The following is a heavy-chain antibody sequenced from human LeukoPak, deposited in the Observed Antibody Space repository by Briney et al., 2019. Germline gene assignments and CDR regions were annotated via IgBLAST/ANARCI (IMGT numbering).Heavy chain of an antibody. D-gene: IGHD4-17*01. CDR1: RFTFSNYA. Sequence: PGGCLRLSCAASRFTFSNYAMNWVRQAPGKGLEWASSISGSGDNTHYADSVKGRFTISRDNSKNMMYLQMNSLRADDTALYYCARDRYGDYSFDYWGQGVLVTVSS. J-gene: IGHJ4*02. V-gene: IGHV3-23*01. CDR3: ARDRYGDYSFDY. CDR2: ISGSGDNT.